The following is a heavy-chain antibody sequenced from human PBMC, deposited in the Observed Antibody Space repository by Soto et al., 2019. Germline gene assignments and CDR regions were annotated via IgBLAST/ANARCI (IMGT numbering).Heavy chain of an antibody. D-gene: IGHD1-26*01. CDR2: IYPDTGGT. CDR3: ATSNGSIPFQH. J-gene: IGHJ1*01. V-gene: IGHV1-2*02. CDR1: VYTFTDYS. Sequence: VASVTVSCTASVYTFTDYSMHWVRQAPGQGLEWMGWIYPDTGGTNYAQTFQGRVTMTRDTSIRTAYMELSRLRSDDTAVYYCATSNGSIPFQHWGQGTLVTVSS.